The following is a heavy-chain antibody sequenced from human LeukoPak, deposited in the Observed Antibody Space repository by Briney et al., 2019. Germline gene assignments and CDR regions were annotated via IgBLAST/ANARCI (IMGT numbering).Heavy chain of an antibody. CDR2: ISGSNGNT. CDR1: GYTFARYG. Sequence: ASVKVSCKASGYTFARYGMSWVRQAPGQGLEWMGWISGSNGNTNYAQKLQGRVTMTTDTSTGTAYMELRSLRSDDTAVYYCARSGRGTYYYFDYWGQGTLVTVSS. V-gene: IGHV1-18*01. CDR3: ARSGRGTYYYFDY. D-gene: IGHD1-26*01. J-gene: IGHJ4*02.